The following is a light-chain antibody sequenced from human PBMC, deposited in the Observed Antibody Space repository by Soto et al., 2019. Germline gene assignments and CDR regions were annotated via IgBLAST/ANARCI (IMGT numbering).Light chain of an antibody. V-gene: IGKV3-15*01. J-gene: IGKJ4*01. CDR3: QQYNNWPLT. CDR2: GAS. CDR1: QSVSSN. Sequence: EIVMTQSPATLSVSPGERATLSCRAGQSVSSNLAWYQHQPGQAPRVLIYGASTRATGFPARFSGSGSGTEFTLTISSLQSEDFAVYYCQQYNNWPLTFGGGTKVEIK.